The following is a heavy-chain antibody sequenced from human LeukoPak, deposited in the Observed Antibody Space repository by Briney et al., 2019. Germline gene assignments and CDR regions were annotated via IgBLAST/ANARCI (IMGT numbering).Heavy chain of an antibody. CDR1: GGSLSSYY. J-gene: IGHJ4*02. CDR3: ARDPSGSANFDY. Sequence: SETLSLTCTASGGSLSSYYWSWIRQPPGKGLEWIGCIYYSGSTNYNPSLKSRVTISVDTSKNQFSLKLSSVTAADTAVYYCARDPSGSANFDYWGQGTLVTVSS. D-gene: IGHD3-10*01. V-gene: IGHV4-59*01. CDR2: IYYSGST.